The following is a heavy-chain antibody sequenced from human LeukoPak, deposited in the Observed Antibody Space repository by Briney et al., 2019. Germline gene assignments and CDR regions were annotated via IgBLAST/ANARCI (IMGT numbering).Heavy chain of an antibody. CDR3: AREVPSYSSTQDY. V-gene: IGHV3-74*01. D-gene: IGHD6-13*01. J-gene: IGHJ4*02. Sequence: GGSLRLSCAASGFTFDDYAMHWVRQAPGKGLVWVSRINSDGSSTSYADSVKGRFTISRDNAKNTLYLQMNSLRAEDTAVYYCAREVPSYSSTQDYWGQGTLVTVSS. CDR1: GFTFDDYA. CDR2: INSDGSST.